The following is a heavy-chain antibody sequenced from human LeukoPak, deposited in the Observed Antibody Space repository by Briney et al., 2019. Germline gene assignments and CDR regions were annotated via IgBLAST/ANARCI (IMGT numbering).Heavy chain of an antibody. Sequence: GGSLRLSCAASGFTFSSYAMSWVRQAPGKGLEWVSAISGSGGSTYYADSVKGRFTISRDNSKNTLYLQMNSLGAEDTAVYYCAKVGSSGYNIDYWGQGTLVTVSS. V-gene: IGHV3-23*01. J-gene: IGHJ4*02. D-gene: IGHD3-22*01. CDR2: ISGSGGST. CDR3: AKVGSSGYNIDY. CDR1: GFTFSSYA.